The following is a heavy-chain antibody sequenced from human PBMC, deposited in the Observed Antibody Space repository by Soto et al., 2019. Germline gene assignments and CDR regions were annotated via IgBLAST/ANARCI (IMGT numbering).Heavy chain of an antibody. Sequence: GESLQISCKGSGYSFTSYWIAWVRQMPGKGLECMGIIYPGDSDTRYSPSFQGQVTISVDKSINTAYLQWSSLRASGTAIYYCPRNGKLSSITNYCDSWGQGALVAVSS. CDR3: PRNGKLSSITNYCDS. J-gene: IGHJ4*02. CDR1: GYSFTSYW. CDR2: IYPGDSDT. V-gene: IGHV5-51*01. D-gene: IGHD1-1*01.